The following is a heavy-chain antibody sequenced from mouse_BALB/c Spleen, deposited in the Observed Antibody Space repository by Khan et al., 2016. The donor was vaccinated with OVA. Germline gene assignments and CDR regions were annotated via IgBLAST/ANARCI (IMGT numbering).Heavy chain of an antibody. CDR1: GFNIKDTY. CDR3: ARGGWSYAMDY. V-gene: IGHV14-3*02. J-gene: IGHJ4*01. D-gene: IGHD1-1*02. Sequence: VQLQQSGAELVKPGTSVKLSCTASGFNIKDTYIHWVMQRPEQGLEWIGRIDPANGNTKYDPKFQGKATITADTSSNTGYLQLSSLTSEDTAGYYGARGGWSYAMDYWGQGTSVTVSS. CDR2: IDPANGNT.